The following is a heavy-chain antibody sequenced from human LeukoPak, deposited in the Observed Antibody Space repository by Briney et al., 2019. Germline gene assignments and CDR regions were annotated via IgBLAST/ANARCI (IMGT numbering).Heavy chain of an antibody. J-gene: IGHJ5*02. CDR2: ISSSSSYI. CDR3: ARDPWNDVGLSSLNWFDP. V-gene: IGHV3-21*01. D-gene: IGHD1-1*01. CDR1: GFTFSSYS. Sequence: PGGSLRLSCAASGFTFSSYSMNWVRQAPGKGLEWVSSISSSSSYIYYADSVKGRFTISRDNAKNSLYLQMNSLRAEDTAVYYCARDPWNDVGLSSLNWFDPWGQGTLVTVSS.